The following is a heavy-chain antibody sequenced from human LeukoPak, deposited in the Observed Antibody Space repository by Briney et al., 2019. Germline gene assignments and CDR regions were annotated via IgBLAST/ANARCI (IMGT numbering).Heavy chain of an antibody. D-gene: IGHD3-22*01. CDR2: IYPGDSDT. J-gene: IGHJ4*02. V-gene: IGHV5-51*01. CDR3: ARVRDTSGYSPIDY. Sequence: GESLKISCKGSGYRFTSNWIGWVRQMPGKGLEWMGIIYPGDSDTRYSPSFQGQVTISADKSISTAYLQWSGLKASDTAMYYCARVRDTSGYSPIDYWGQGTLVTVSS. CDR1: GYRFTSNW.